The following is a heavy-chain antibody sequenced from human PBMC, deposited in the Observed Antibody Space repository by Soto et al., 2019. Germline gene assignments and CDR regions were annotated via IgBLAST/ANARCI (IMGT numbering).Heavy chain of an antibody. CDR1: GGTFSSYA. Sequence: QVQLVQSGAEVKKPGSSVKVSCKASGGTFSSYAISWVRQAPGQGLEWMGGIIPIFGTANYAQKFQGRVTITADESTSKAYMELRRLRSEDTAVYYCAVYCSSTSCYSGGYYYYGMDVWGQGTTVTVSS. D-gene: IGHD2-2*01. V-gene: IGHV1-69*01. CDR3: AVYCSSTSCYSGGYYYYGMDV. J-gene: IGHJ6*02. CDR2: IIPIFGTA.